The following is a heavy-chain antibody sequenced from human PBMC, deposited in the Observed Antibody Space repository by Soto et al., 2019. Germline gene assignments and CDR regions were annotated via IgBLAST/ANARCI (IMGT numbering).Heavy chain of an antibody. J-gene: IGHJ6*02. V-gene: IGHV3-15*01. D-gene: IGHD1-7*01. Sequence: GESLKISCAASGFTFSNAWMSWVRQAPGKGLEWVGRIKSKTDGGTTDYAAPVKGRFTISRDDSKNTLYLQMNSLKTEDTAVYYCTTGGINGNYLYYYYYGMDVWGQGTTVTVSS. CDR2: IKSKTDGGTT. CDR3: TTGGINGNYLYYYYYGMDV. CDR1: GFTFSNAW.